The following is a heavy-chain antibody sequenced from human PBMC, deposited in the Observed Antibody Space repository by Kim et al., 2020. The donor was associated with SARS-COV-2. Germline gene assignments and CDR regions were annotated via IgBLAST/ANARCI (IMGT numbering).Heavy chain of an antibody. CDR1: GFTFSSYS. CDR3: ARDSHFYYYGSGSPHFDY. D-gene: IGHD3-10*01. CDR2: ISSSSSTI. V-gene: IGHV3-48*04. J-gene: IGHJ4*02. Sequence: GGSLRLSCAASGFTFSSYSMNWVRLAPGKGLEWVSYISSSSSTIYYADSVKGRFTISRDNAKNSLYLQMNSLRAEDTAVYYCARDSHFYYYGSGSPHFDYWGQGTLVTVSS.